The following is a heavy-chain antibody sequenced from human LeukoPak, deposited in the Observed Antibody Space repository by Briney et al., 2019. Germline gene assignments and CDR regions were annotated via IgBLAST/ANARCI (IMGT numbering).Heavy chain of an antibody. CDR3: ARRDYGDYVGAFDI. V-gene: IGHV4-38-2*01. CDR2: IYHSGST. CDR1: GFTVSSNY. Sequence: GSLRLSCAASGFTVSSNYMSWVRQAPGKGLEWIGSIYHSGSTYYNPSLKSRVTISVDTSKNQFSLKLSSVTAADTAVYYCARRDYGDYVGAFDIWGQGTMVTVSS. D-gene: IGHD4-17*01. J-gene: IGHJ3*02.